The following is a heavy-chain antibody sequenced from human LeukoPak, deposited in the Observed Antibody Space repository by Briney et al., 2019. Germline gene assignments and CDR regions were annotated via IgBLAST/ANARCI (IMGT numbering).Heavy chain of an antibody. J-gene: IGHJ4*02. CDR2: LWYDGSNK. V-gene: IGHV3-33*08. Sequence: GGSLRLSCAASGFTFSSYAMSWVRQSPGKGLEWVASLWYDGSNKNYADSVKGRFTISRDDSKSTLYLQMNSLRSEDTAVYYCVRLKELGELDYWGQGTLVTVSS. D-gene: IGHD7-27*01. CDR1: GFTFSSYA. CDR3: VRLKELGELDY.